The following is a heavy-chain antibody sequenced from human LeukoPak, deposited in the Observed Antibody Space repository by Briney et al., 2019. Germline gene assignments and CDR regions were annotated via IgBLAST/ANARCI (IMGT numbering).Heavy chain of an antibody. CDR1: GFTFSTYW. CDR3: ARDNLGALDY. J-gene: IGHJ4*02. V-gene: IGHV3-7*01. D-gene: IGHD1-26*01. Sequence: PGGSLRLSCAASGFTFSTYWMAWVRKAPGKGLEWVANIKQDGSEKYYVDSVKGRFTISRDNAKKSLYLQMNSLRAEDTAVYYCARDNLGALDYWGQGTLVTVSS. CDR2: IKQDGSEK.